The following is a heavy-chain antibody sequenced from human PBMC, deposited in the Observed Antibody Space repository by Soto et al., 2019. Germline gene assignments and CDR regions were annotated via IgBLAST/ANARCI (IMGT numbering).Heavy chain of an antibody. D-gene: IGHD3-22*01. Sequence: GESLTISCMCSGYSFTRYWISWVRQMPGKGLEWMGRIDPSDSYTNYSPSFQGHVTISADKTISTAYLQWSSLKASDTAMYYCARHRRYYYDSSGYLDYWGQGTLVTVSS. CDR2: IDPSDSYT. J-gene: IGHJ4*02. CDR1: GYSFTRYW. CDR3: ARHRRYYYDSSGYLDY. V-gene: IGHV5-10-1*01.